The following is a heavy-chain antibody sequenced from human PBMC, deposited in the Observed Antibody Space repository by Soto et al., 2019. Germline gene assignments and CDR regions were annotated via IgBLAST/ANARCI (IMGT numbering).Heavy chain of an antibody. Sequence: KESGPTLVKPTQTLTLTCTFSGFSLSNPGVGMGWVRQPPGKALQWLAVIYWNDDRRYSPSLKTRLTITKDTSKNQVVLTMADMDPVDTATYYCAHGGPAASLDFWGQGTLVTVSS. CDR3: AHGGPAASLDF. CDR1: GFSLSNPGVG. J-gene: IGHJ4*02. V-gene: IGHV2-5*01. CDR2: IYWNDDR.